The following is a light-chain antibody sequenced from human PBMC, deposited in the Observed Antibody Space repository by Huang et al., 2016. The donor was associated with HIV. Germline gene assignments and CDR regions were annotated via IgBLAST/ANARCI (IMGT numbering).Light chain of an antibody. CDR1: QGISNY. CDR3: QKYNSAPYT. CDR2: AAS. Sequence: DIQMTQSPSSLSASVGDRVTITCRASQGISNYLAWYQQRPGKVPKLLIYAASTLQSVVPSRFSGSVSGTDFTLTISSLQPEDVATYYCQKYNSAPYTFGQGTKLEIK. V-gene: IGKV1-27*01. J-gene: IGKJ2*01.